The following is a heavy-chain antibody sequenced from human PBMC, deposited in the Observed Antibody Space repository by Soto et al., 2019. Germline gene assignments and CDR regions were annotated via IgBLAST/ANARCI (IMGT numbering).Heavy chain of an antibody. J-gene: IGHJ4*02. CDR1: GFTFINYA. CDR3: ATDDGHPLWLHF. D-gene: IGHD3-16*01. Sequence: EVQLLESGGGLVQPGGSLRLSCATSGFTFINYAMTWVRQAPGKGLEWVAAVRGNGLSAFYADSVKGRFTVSRDNSKQPLSPQTDGLRAEDTAVYYCATDDGHPLWLHFWGQGTLVTVSS. V-gene: IGHV3-23*01. CDR2: VRGNGLSA.